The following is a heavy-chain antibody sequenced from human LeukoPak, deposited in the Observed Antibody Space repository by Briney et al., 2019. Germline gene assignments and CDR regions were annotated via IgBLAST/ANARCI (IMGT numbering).Heavy chain of an antibody. CDR3: ARDRVVPSGRYFQH. CDR1: GGSFSGYY. D-gene: IGHD2-15*01. CDR2: INHSGST. Sequence: PSETLSLTCAVYGGSFSGYYWSWIRQPPGKGLEWIGEINHSGSTNYNPSLRSRVTISVDTSKNQFSLKLSSVTAADTAVYYCARDRVVPSGRYFQHWGQGALVTVSS. V-gene: IGHV4-34*01. J-gene: IGHJ1*01.